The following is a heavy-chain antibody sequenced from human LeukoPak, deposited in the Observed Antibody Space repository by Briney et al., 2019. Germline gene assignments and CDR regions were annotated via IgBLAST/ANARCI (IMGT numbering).Heavy chain of an antibody. CDR3: ARDFSGSYCDY. V-gene: IGHV4-59*01. J-gene: IGHJ4*02. CDR2: IYYSGST. D-gene: IGHD1-26*01. Sequence: SETLSLTCTVSGGSISSYYWSWIRQPPGKGLEWIGYIYYSGSTNYNPSLKSRVTISVDTSKNQFSLKLSAVTAADTAVYYCARDFSGSYCDYWGQGTLVTVSS. CDR1: GGSISSYY.